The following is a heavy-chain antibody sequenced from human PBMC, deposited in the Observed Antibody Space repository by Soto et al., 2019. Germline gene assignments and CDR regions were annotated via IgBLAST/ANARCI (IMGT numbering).Heavy chain of an antibody. J-gene: IGHJ4*02. V-gene: IGHV4-31*03. CDR1: GGSISSGGYY. Sequence: QVQLQESGPGLVKPSQTLSLTCTVSGGSISSGGYYWSWVRQHPGKGLEWIGYIYYSGSTYYNPSLKSRVTISVDTSKNQFSLKLSSVTAADTAVYYCARDLNLSYYFDYWGQGTLVTVSS. CDR2: IYYSGST. CDR3: ARDLNLSYYFDY.